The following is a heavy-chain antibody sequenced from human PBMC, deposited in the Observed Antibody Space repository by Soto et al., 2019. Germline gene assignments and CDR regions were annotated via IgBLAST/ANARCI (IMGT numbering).Heavy chain of an antibody. V-gene: IGHV1-3*01. CDR2: INAGNGNT. CDR1: GYTFTSYA. J-gene: IGHJ4*02. Sequence: QVQLVQSGAEVKKPGASVKVSCKASGYTFTSYAMHWVRQAPGQRLEWMGWINAGNGNTKYSQKFQGRVTITRDTSASTAYMELSSLRSEDTAVYFCARDDVMWAAAGTGNFDYWGRGTLVTVSS. D-gene: IGHD6-13*01. CDR3: ARDDVMWAAAGTGNFDY.